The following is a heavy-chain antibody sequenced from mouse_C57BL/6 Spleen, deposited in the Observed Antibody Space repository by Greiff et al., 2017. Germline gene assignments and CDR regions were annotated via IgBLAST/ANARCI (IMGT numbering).Heavy chain of an antibody. CDR3: ARPYYGSSPFAY. D-gene: IGHD1-1*01. CDR2: IDPSDSET. Sequence: QVQLQQSGAELVRPGSSVKLSCKASGYTFTSYWMHWVKQRPIQGLEWIGNIDPSDSETHYNQKFKDKATLTVDKSSSTAYMQLSSLTSEDSAVYYCARPYYGSSPFAYWGQGTLVTVSA. CDR1: GYTFTSYW. V-gene: IGHV1-52*01. J-gene: IGHJ3*01.